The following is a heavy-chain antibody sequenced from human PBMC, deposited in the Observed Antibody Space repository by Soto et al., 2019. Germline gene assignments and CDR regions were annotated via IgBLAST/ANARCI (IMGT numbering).Heavy chain of an antibody. V-gene: IGHV1-18*01. CDR1: GYTFTSAG. D-gene: IGHD3-10*01. J-gene: IGHJ4*02. CDR3: ARDLDGSGSYFTDY. Sequence: QVQLVQSGAEVKNPGTSVKVSCKTSGYTFTSAGITWVRQAPGQGLEWMGWISTYNGNTKYAQKVQGRVTMTTDTSTSTAYMELRSLTSDDTAIYYCARDLDGSGSYFTDYWGQGTLDTVAT. CDR2: ISTYNGNT.